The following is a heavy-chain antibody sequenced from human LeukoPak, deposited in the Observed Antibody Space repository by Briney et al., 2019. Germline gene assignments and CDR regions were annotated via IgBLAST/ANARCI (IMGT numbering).Heavy chain of an antibody. CDR1: GYSISSGYY. Sequence: SETLSLTCTVSGYSISSGYYWGWIRQPPGKGLEWIGSIYHSGSTYYNPSLKSRVTISVDTSKNQFSLKLSSVTAADTAVYYCAGGRSYMTPEGVFDYWGQGTLVTVSS. V-gene: IGHV4-38-2*02. J-gene: IGHJ4*02. CDR3: AGGRSYMTPEGVFDY. D-gene: IGHD4-11*01. CDR2: IYHSGST.